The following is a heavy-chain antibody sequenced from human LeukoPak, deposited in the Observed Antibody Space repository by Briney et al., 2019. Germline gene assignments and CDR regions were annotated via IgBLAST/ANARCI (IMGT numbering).Heavy chain of an antibody. CDR3: ARWSGSVTARNYYYYMDV. CDR1: GGSVRRGNYY. J-gene: IGHJ6*03. Sequence: SQTLSLTCTVSGGSVRRGNYYWTWIRQPAGSGLEWIGRSYTSGTTDYNPSLRTRVTISVDASRNQFSLNLSSVTAADTAVYSCARWSGSVTARNYYYYMDVWGEGTTVTVSS. D-gene: IGHD6-6*01. CDR2: SYTSGTT. V-gene: IGHV4-61*02.